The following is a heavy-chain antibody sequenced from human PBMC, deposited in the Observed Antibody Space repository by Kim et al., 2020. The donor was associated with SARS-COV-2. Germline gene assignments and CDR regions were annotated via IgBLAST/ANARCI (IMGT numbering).Heavy chain of an antibody. J-gene: IGHJ4*02. Sequence: GGSLRLSCAGSGFTFSNYAMHWVRQAPGKGLEWVAVISYDESNKYYADSVKGRFTISRDNSKNTLYLQMVSLRTEDTAEYYCARVRIPYCSGGSCYSGSLDYWGQGTLVTVSS. D-gene: IGHD2-15*01. V-gene: IGHV3-30-3*01. CDR1: GFTFSNYA. CDR3: ARVRIPYCSGGSCYSGSLDY. CDR2: ISYDESNK.